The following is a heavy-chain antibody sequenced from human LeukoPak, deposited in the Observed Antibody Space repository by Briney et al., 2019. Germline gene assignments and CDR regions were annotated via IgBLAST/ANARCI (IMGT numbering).Heavy chain of an antibody. CDR1: GGSISSYY. CDR3: ARDSDYYYGMDV. CDR2: IYYSGST. Sequence: SETLSLTCTVSGGSISSYYWSWIRQPPGKGLEWIGYIYYSGSTNYNPSLKSRVTISVDTSKNQFSLKLSSVTAADTAVYYCARDSDYYYGMDVWGQGTAVTVSS. D-gene: IGHD3-10*01. J-gene: IGHJ6*02. V-gene: IGHV4-59*01.